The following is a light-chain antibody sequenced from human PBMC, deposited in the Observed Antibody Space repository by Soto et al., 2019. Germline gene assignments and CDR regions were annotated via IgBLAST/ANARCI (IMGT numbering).Light chain of an antibody. J-gene: IGKJ5*01. CDR2: GAS. V-gene: IGKV3D-15*01. Sequence: EIVMTQSPATLSVSPGERVTLTCRTSQSVSNKLAWYQQRSGQAPRLLIYGASTRATGIPARFSGSGSGTEFTLTISSLQSEDFAVYYWQQYKNWPPITFGQGTRLEIK. CDR1: QSVSNK. CDR3: QQYKNWPPIT.